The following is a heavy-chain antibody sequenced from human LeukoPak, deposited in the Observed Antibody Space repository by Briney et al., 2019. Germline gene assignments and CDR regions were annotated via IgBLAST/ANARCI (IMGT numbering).Heavy chain of an antibody. CDR1: GFTFSSYG. CDR3: ARRPWFGELSDYYYGMDV. J-gene: IGHJ6*02. V-gene: IGHV3-30*03. Sequence: GGSLRLSCAASGFTFSSYGMHWVRQAPGKGLEWVAVISYDGSNKYYADSVKGRFTISRDNSKNTLYLQMNSLRAEDTAVYYCARRPWFGELSDYYYGMDVWGQGTTVTVSS. CDR2: ISYDGSNK. D-gene: IGHD3-10*01.